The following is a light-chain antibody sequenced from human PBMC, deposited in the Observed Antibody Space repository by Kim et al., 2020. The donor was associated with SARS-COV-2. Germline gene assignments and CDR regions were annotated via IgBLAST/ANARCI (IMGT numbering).Light chain of an antibody. CDR1: RSDVGGYNF. J-gene: IGLJ1*01. Sequence: PGQSVTISCTGTRSDVGGYNFVSWYQHHPGKAPKLMIYDVTKRPSGVPDRFSGSKSGNAASLTISGLQAEDEADYYCCSYAGNSYVFGTGTTVTVL. V-gene: IGLV2-11*01. CDR3: CSYAGNSYV. CDR2: DVT.